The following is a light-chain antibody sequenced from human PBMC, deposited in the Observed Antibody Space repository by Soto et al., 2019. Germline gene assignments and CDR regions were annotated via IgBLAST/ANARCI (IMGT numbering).Light chain of an antibody. V-gene: IGKV1-33*01. CDR1: QDISNY. CDR3: KQYDNLLCT. Sequence: DLPMTQSPSSLSASVGDRVTITCQASQDISNYLNWYQQKPGKAPKLLIYDASNLETGVPSRFSRSGSGTDFTFTISSLQAEDIVTYYCKQYDNLLCTFGLGTKVYIQ. J-gene: IGKJ3*01. CDR2: DAS.